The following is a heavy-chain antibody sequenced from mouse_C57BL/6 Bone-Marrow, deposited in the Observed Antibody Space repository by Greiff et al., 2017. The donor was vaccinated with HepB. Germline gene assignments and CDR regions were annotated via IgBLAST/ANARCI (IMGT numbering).Heavy chain of an antibody. V-gene: IGHV1-74*01. CDR2: IHPSDSDT. J-gene: IGHJ4*01. CDR1: GYTFTSYW. CDR3: AIWEAVVATDYAMDY. Sequence: QVQLQQPGAELVKPGASVKVSCKASGYTFTSYWMHWVKQRPGQGLEWIGRIHPSDSDTNYNQKFKGKATLTVDKYSSTAYMQLSSLTSEDSAVYYCAIWEAVVATDYAMDYWGQGTSVTVSS. D-gene: IGHD1-1*01.